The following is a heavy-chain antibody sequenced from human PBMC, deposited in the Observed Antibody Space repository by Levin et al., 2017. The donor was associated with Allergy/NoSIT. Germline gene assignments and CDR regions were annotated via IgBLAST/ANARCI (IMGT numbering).Heavy chain of an antibody. J-gene: IGHJ3*01. Sequence: HPGGSLRLSCVASGFSFGDYAMTWVRQAPGKGLEWVSVITGGGFNTYYGDSVKGRFTVSRDNSKNTLYLELNSLRAEDTAVYYCAKKQDGTSGFSFDVWGQGTTVTVSS. CDR3: AKKQDGTSGFSFDV. CDR1: GFSFGDYA. D-gene: IGHD1/OR15-1a*01. CDR2: ITGGGFNT. V-gene: IGHV3-23*01.